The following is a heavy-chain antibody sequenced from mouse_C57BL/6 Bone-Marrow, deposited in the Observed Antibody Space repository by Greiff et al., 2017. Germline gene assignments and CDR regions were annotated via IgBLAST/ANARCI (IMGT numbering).Heavy chain of an antibody. CDR3: TNDGYYGAY. CDR1: GFTFSSYA. CDR2: ISSGGDYI. J-gene: IGHJ3*01. Sequence: EVKVVESGEGLVKPGGSLKLSCAASGFTFSSYAMSWVRQTPEKRLEWVAYISSGGDYIYYADTVKGRFTISRDNARNTLYLQMSSLKSEDTAMYYCTNDGYYGAYWGQGTLVTVSA. V-gene: IGHV5-9-1*02. D-gene: IGHD2-3*01.